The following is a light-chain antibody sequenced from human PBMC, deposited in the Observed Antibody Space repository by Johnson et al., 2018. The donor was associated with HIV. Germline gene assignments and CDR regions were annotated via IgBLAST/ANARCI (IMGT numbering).Light chain of an antibody. V-gene: IGLV1-51*02. Sequence: QSVLTQSPSVSAAPGQKVTISCSGSSSNIGNNYVSWYQQLPGTAPKLLIYEKNKRPSGIPDRFSASKSGTSATLDITGLQTGDEADYYCGKWDSSLGAHYVLGTGTKVTVL. CDR3: GKWDSSLGAHYV. CDR2: EKN. J-gene: IGLJ1*01. CDR1: SSNIGNNY.